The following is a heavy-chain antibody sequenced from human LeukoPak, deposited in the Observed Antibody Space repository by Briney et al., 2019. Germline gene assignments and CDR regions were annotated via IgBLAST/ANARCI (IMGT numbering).Heavy chain of an antibody. Sequence: SVKVSCKASGGTFSSYAISWVRQAPGQGLEWMGGIIPIFGTANYAQKFQGRVTITADKSTSTAYMELSSLRSEDTAVYYCARDREGYCSSTSCHPSNWFDPWGQGTLVTVSS. CDR3: ARDREGYCSSTSCHPSNWFDP. V-gene: IGHV1-69*06. CDR2: IIPIFGTA. D-gene: IGHD2-2*01. CDR1: GGTFSSYA. J-gene: IGHJ5*02.